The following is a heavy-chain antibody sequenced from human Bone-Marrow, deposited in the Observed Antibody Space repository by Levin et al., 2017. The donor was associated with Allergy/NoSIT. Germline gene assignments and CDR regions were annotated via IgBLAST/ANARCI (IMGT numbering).Heavy chain of an antibody. CDR2: ISWNSHII. Sequence: GGSLRLSCAASGLTFDDFAFHWVRQAPGKGLEWVSGISWNSHIIMYADSVKGRFTFSRDNAKNSLYLQMESLRPDDTALYYCVKDIDAAPRYAMDAWGQGTSVTVSS. J-gene: IGHJ6*02. V-gene: IGHV3-9*01. CDR3: VKDIDAAPRYAMDA. CDR1: GLTFDDFA. D-gene: IGHD6-13*01.